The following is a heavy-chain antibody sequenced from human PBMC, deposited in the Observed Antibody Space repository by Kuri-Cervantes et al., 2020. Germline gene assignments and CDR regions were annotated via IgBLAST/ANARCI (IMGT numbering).Heavy chain of an antibody. CDR3: ARLPYSGDDYFDY. D-gene: IGHD5-12*01. CDR1: GFTFSNYW. Sequence: GESLKISCAASGFTFSNYWMHWVRQAPGKGLEWVANIKQDGSEKYYVDSVKGRFTISRDNAKNSLYLQMNSLRAEDTAVYYCARLPYSGDDYFDYWGQGTLVTVSS. V-gene: IGHV3-7*01. CDR2: IKQDGSEK. J-gene: IGHJ4*02.